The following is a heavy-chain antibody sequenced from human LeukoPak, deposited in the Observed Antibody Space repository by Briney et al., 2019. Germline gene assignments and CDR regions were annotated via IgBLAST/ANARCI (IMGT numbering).Heavy chain of an antibody. CDR2: ISRSGGST. Sequence: GGSLRLSCAASGFSFSTYAMSWVRQAPGKGLEWVSSISRSGGSTYYADSVKGRFTISRDNSKNTLSLQMNSLRAEDTAVYYCAKGPYCGGDCYFPFDYGGQGTLVTVSA. CDR1: GFSFSTYA. D-gene: IGHD2-21*02. V-gene: IGHV3-23*01. CDR3: AKGPYCGGDCYFPFDY. J-gene: IGHJ4*02.